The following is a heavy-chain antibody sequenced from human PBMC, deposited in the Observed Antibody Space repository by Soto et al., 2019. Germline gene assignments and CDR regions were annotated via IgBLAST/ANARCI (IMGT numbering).Heavy chain of an antibody. D-gene: IGHD1-26*01. CDR1: GFTFSSYG. V-gene: IGHV3-33*01. CDR2: IWYDGSNK. CDR3: ARDRVGDSYYFDY. Sequence: QVQLVESGGGVVQPGRSLRLSCAASGFTFSSYGMHWVRQAPGKGLEWVAVIWYDGSNKYYADSVKGLFTISRDNSKNTLYLQMNSLRAEDTAVYYCARDRVGDSYYFDYWGQGTLVTVSS. J-gene: IGHJ4*02.